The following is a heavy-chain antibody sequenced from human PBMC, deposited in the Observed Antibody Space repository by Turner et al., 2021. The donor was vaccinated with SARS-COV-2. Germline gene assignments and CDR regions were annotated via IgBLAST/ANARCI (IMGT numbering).Heavy chain of an antibody. V-gene: IGHV3-74*01. D-gene: IGHD6-19*01. CDR2: INSDGSST. CDR3: AREGLRAVPDFDL. CDR1: GFTCSSYW. J-gene: IGHJ2*01. Sequence: EVQLVESGGGLVQPGGSLRLSCAASGFTCSSYWMHWVRQAPGKGLVWVSRINSDGSSTTYADSVKGRFTISRDNAKNTLYLQMNSLRAEDTAVYYCAREGLRAVPDFDLWGRGTLVTVSS.